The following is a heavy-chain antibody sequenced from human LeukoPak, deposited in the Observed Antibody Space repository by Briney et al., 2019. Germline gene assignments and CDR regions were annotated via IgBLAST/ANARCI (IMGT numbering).Heavy chain of an antibody. CDR2: IIPIFGTA. D-gene: IGHD2-8*01. CDR3: ARALHCTNGVCPFDY. J-gene: IGHJ4*02. CDR1: GGTFISYA. V-gene: IGHV1-69*05. Sequence: SVKVSCKASGGTFISYAISWVRQAPGQGLEWMGGIIPIFGTANYAQKFQGRVTITTDESTSTAYMELSSLRSEDTAVYYCARALHCTNGVCPFDYWGQGTLVTVSS.